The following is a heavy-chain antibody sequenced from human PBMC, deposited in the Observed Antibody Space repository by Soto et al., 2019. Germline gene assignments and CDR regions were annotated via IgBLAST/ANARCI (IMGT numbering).Heavy chain of an antibody. V-gene: IGHV5-51*01. J-gene: IGHJ4*02. Sequence: PGESLKISCKGSGYIFTSYWIGWVRQMPGKGLEWMGIIYPGDSDTRYSPSFQGQVTISADKSISTAYLQWSSLKASDTAMYYCARQRGRDEARIMIKEFDYWGQVYLVTVSS. CDR1: GYIFTSYW. D-gene: IGHD3-16*01. CDR3: ARQRGRDEARIMIKEFDY. CDR2: IYPGDSDT.